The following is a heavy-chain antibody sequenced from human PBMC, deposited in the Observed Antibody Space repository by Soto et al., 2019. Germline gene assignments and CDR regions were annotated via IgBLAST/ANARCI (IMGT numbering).Heavy chain of an antibody. Sequence: GGSLRLSCAASGFTFRSYDMHWVRQAPGKGLEWVAVISYDGSNKYYADSVKGRFTISRDNSKNTLYLQMNSLRAEDTAVYYCAKGGVGSTSNAFDIWGQGTMVTVSS. D-gene: IGHD1-26*01. V-gene: IGHV3-30*18. CDR1: GFTFRSYD. CDR2: ISYDGSNK. J-gene: IGHJ3*02. CDR3: AKGGVGSTSNAFDI.